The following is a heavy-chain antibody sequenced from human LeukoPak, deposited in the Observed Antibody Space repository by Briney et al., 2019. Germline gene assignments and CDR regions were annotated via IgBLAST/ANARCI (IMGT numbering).Heavy chain of an antibody. CDR3: ARGMVTTETNWFDP. CDR2: IYDSGST. J-gene: IGHJ5*02. V-gene: IGHV4-59*01. Sequence: KTSETLSLTCTVSGGSISSYYWSWIRQPPGKGLEWIGDIYDSGSTNYNPSLKSRVTISVDTSKNQFSLKLSSVTAADTAVYYCARGMVTTETNWFDPWGQGTLVTVSS. D-gene: IGHD4-17*01. CDR1: GGSISSYY.